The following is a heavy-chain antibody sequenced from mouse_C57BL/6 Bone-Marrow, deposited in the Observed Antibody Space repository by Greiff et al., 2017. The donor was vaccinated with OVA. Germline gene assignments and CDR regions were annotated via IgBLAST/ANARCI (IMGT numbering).Heavy chain of an antibody. Sequence: VKLMESGAELARPGASVKLSCKASGYTFTSYGISWVKQRTGQGLEWIGEICPRGGSTYYNEKFKGKATLTADKSFSTAYMELRSLTSEDSAVYYCLGNYFDYWGQGTTLTVSS. J-gene: IGHJ2*01. CDR2: ICPRGGST. V-gene: IGHV1-81*01. D-gene: IGHD3-1*01. CDR3: LGNYFDY. CDR1: GYTFTSYG.